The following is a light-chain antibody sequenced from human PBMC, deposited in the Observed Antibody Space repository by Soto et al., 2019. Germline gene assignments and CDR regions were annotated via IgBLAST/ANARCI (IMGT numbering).Light chain of an antibody. V-gene: IGKV1D-16*01. CDR2: GAS. CDR1: VRISNW. Sequence: DIQMTQSPSSVSASVGDRVTITGRASVRISNWLAWSQHKPGKAPKLLIHGASSLQSEVPLRFSGSGSGTDFTLTINNLQPEDFATDYRQQYHTYWTFCQGPKL. J-gene: IGKJ1*01. CDR3: QQYHTYWT.